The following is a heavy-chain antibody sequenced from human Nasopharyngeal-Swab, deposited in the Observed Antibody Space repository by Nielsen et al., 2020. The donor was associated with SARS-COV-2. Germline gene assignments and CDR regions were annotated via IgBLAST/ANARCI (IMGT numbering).Heavy chain of an antibody. J-gene: IGHJ6*02. Sequence: GASLKLSCAVSGFTFSTYSMNWVRHAPGKGLEGVSSISGSGSYIYYADSVKGRFTISIDHPKNSVHLQMNSLRAEDTAVYYCARDMGIPNRRGPGYYYYGMDVWGQGTTVTVSS. V-gene: IGHV3-21*06. CDR2: ISGSGSYI. D-gene: IGHD6-13*01. CDR3: ARDMGIPNRRGPGYYYYGMDV. CDR1: GFTFSTYS.